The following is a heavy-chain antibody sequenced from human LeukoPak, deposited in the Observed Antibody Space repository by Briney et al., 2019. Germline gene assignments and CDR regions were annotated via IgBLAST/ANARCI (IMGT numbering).Heavy chain of an antibody. Sequence: GGSLRLSCAASGFTFSSYAMSWVRQAPGKGLEWVSAISGSGGSTYYADSVKGRFTISRDNAKNSLYLQMNSLRDEDTAVYYCARSSGWYESPFSFDYWGQGTLVTVSS. V-gene: IGHV3-23*01. J-gene: IGHJ4*02. D-gene: IGHD6-19*01. CDR1: GFTFSSYA. CDR2: ISGSGGST. CDR3: ARSSGWYESPFSFDY.